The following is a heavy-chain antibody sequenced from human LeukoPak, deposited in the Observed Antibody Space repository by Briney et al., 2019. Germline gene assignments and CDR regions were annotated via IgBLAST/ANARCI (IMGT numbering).Heavy chain of an antibody. Sequence: SQTLSLTCTVSGGFISSGGYYWSWIRQHPGKGLEWIGYIYYSGSTYYNPFLKSRVTISVDTSKNQFSLKLSSVTAADTAVYYCARDPITMARGAFIWGQGTLVTVSS. CDR3: ARDPITMARGAFI. V-gene: IGHV4-31*03. D-gene: IGHD3-10*01. CDR2: IYYSGST. CDR1: GGFISSGGYY. J-gene: IGHJ4*02.